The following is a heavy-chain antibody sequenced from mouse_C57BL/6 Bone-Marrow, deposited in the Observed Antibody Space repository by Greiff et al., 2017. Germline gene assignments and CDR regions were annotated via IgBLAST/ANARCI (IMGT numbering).Heavy chain of an antibody. J-gene: IGHJ1*03. Sequence: QVQLQQSGPGLVAPSQSLSITCTVSGFSLTSYGVDWVRQPPGKGLEWLGVIWGGGSTNYTSALMSRLSISKDNSKSQVFLKMNSLQADDTAMYYCAKHGYYGSSYWYFDVWGTGTTVTVSS. CDR1: GFSLTSYG. CDR3: AKHGYYGSSYWYFDV. V-gene: IGHV2-9*01. D-gene: IGHD1-1*01. CDR2: IWGGGST.